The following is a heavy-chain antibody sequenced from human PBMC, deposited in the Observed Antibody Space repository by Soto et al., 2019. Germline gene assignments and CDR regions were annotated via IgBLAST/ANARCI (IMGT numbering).Heavy chain of an antibody. CDR3: AKDPAAQQLGGCFDP. CDR2: ISYDGSNK. J-gene: IGHJ5*02. V-gene: IGHV3-30*18. Sequence: PGGSLRLSCAASGFTFSIYGMRFVRQAPGKGLEWGAVISYDGSNKYYADSVKGRFTISRDNSKTTLSLQMNSLRAEATAVYYCAKDPAAQQLGGCFDPCGQGPLVTVSS. CDR1: GFTFSIYG. D-gene: IGHD6-13*01.